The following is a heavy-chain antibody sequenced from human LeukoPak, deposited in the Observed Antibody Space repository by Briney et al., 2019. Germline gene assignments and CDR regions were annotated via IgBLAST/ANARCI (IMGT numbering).Heavy chain of an antibody. CDR3: ARDARYSSSWYPDAFDI. V-gene: IGHV4-59*01. D-gene: IGHD6-13*01. Sequence: SETLSLTCTVSGGSISSYYWSWIRQPPGKGLEWIGYIYYSGSTNYNPSLKSRVTISVDTSKNQFSLKLSSVTAADTAVYYCARDARYSSSWYPDAFDIWGQGTMVTVSS. J-gene: IGHJ3*02. CDR2: IYYSGST. CDR1: GGSISSYY.